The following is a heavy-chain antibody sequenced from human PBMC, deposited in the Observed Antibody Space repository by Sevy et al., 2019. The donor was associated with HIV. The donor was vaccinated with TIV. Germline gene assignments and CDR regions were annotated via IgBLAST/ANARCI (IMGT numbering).Heavy chain of an antibody. D-gene: IGHD3-10*01. J-gene: IGHJ6*02. V-gene: IGHV1-46*01. CDR3: ARANTMVRGVRGYYYYGMDV. Sequence: ASVKVSCKASGYTFTSYYMHWVRQAPGQGLEWMGIINPSGGSTSYAQKFQGRVTMTRDTSTSTVYMELSSLRSEDTAVYYCARANTMVRGVRGYYYYGMDVWGQWTTVTVSS. CDR2: INPSGGST. CDR1: GYTFTSYY.